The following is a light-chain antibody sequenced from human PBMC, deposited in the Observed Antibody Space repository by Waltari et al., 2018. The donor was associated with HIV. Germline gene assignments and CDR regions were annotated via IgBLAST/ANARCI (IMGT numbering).Light chain of an antibody. CDR3: QQAYKGLT. CDR1: ETISTY. Sequence: DIQMTQSPSSLSASLGDRVIITCRASETISTYLNWYQQRPGRAPNLLIYAASTLQSGVPSRFSGSGSGTDFTLTINSLQPEDLAIYFCQQAYKGLTFGPGTKVDV. V-gene: IGKV1-39*01. CDR2: AAS. J-gene: IGKJ3*01.